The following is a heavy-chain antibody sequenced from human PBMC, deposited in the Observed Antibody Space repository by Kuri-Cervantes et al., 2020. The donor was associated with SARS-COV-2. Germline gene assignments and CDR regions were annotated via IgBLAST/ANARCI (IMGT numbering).Heavy chain of an antibody. CDR2: IYYSGST. V-gene: IGHV4-59*08. CDR3: ARHSGSCSSTSCYTPEYFDY. CDR1: GGSSSNYY. D-gene: IGHD2-2*02. J-gene: IGHJ4*02. Sequence: SETLSLTCTVSGGSSSNYYWSWIRQLPGEGLEWIGYIYYSGSTNHNPSPKSRVTISVDTSKNQFSLKLRSVTAADTAVYHCARHSGSCSSTSCYTPEYFDYWGQGTLVTVSS.